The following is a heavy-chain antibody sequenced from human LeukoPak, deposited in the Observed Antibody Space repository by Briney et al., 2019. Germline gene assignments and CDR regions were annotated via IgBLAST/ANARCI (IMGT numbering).Heavy chain of an antibody. V-gene: IGHV1-2*02. D-gene: IGHD3-22*01. J-gene: IGHJ4*02. CDR2: LNPNSGGT. Sequence: GASVKVSCKASGYTFTGYYLHWARQAPGEGPEWMGWLNPNSGGTNYAQKFQDRVTITRDTSVSTAYMELSRLRSDDTAVYYCARVGAYYDSSAFFDFWGQGTLVTVSS. CDR1: GYTFTGYY. CDR3: ARVGAYYDSSAFFDF.